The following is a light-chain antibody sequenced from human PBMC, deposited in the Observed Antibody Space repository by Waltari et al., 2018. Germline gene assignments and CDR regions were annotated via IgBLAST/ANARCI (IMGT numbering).Light chain of an antibody. CDR1: QNVNSH. CDR3: QQYEEWPIT. J-gene: IGKJ5*01. CDR2: SAS. Sequence: EIVMAQSPATLSVSPGERATLSCRASQNVNSHLAWYQQKPGQAPSVLVYSASTMSTGLPARFSGSGSGTEFTLTISSLQSEDFAVYYCQQYEEWPITFGQGTRLEIK. V-gene: IGKV3-15*01.